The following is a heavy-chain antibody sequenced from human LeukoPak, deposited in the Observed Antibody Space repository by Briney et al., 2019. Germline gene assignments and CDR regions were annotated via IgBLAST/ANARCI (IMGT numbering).Heavy chain of an antibody. CDR1: GYSFTDYY. D-gene: IGHD3-16*02. CDR2: INPNSGGT. CDR3: ARSLPVFVTSSTHFDY. J-gene: IGHJ4*02. Sequence: ASAKVSCKASGYSFTDYYMHWVRQAPGQGLEWMGWINPNSGGTSYAQKFQGRVTMTRDTSISTAYVELSGLRSDDTAVYYCARSLPVFVTSSTHFDYWGQGTPITVSS. V-gene: IGHV1-2*02.